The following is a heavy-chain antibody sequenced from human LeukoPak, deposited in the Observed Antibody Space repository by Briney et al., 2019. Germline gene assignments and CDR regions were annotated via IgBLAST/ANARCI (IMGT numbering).Heavy chain of an antibody. Sequence: GGSLRLSCAASGFTFSSYAMHWVRQAPGKGLEWVAVISYDGSNKYYADSVKGRFTISRDNSKNTLYLQVNSLRAEDTAVYYCAREIAAFDPWGQGTLVTVSS. CDR3: AREIAAFDP. CDR2: ISYDGSNK. V-gene: IGHV3-30*04. D-gene: IGHD6-25*01. CDR1: GFTFSSYA. J-gene: IGHJ5*02.